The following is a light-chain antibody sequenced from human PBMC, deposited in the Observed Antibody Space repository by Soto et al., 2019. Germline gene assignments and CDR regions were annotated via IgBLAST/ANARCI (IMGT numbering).Light chain of an antibody. J-gene: IGKJ3*01. Sequence: EIVMTQSPATLSVSPGARATLSCLASQSLNSNLAWYQQKPGQAPRLLIYDASNRATGITARFSGSGSGTDFTLTISRLEPEDFAVYYCQQYGSSSGTFGPGTKVDIK. V-gene: IGKV3-20*01. CDR3: QQYGSSSGT. CDR1: QSLNSN. CDR2: DAS.